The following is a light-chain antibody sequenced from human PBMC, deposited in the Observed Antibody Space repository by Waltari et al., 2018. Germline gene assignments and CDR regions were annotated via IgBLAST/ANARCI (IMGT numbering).Light chain of an antibody. Sequence: SYELTQPPSVSVSPGQTAIITSSGDIMGNKHTSWYQQRPGQSPLLVIYQDTKRPSGIPERFSGSKSGNAATLTISGTQAMDEADYYCQALGTGAWVFGGGTKLTVL. CDR2: QDT. CDR1: IMGNKH. V-gene: IGLV3-1*01. CDR3: QALGTGAWV. J-gene: IGLJ3*02.